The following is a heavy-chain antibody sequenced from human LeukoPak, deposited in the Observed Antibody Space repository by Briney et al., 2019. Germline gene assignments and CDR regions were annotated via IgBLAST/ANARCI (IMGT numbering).Heavy chain of an antibody. CDR2: IYYSGST. D-gene: IGHD3-16*01. J-gene: IGHJ4*02. CDR3: ARGPSGGKVFDY. CDR1: GGSISSSSYY. Sequence: SETLSLTCTVSGGSISSSSYYWGWIRQPPGKGLEWIGSIYYSGSTYYHPSLKSRVTISVDTSKNQFSLKLSSVTAADTAVYYCARGPSGGKVFDYWGQGTLVTVSS. V-gene: IGHV4-39*07.